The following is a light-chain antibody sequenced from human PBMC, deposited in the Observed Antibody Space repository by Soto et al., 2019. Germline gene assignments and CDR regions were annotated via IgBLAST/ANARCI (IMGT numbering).Light chain of an antibody. CDR3: CSYAGSYTFEWV. CDR1: SSDVGSYNR. CDR2: EVN. Sequence: QSALTQPPSVSGSPGQSVTISCTGTSSDVGSYNRLSWYQQPPGTAPKLIMYEVNTRPSGVPDRFSGSKSGSTASLTISGLQAEDEADYYCCSYAGSYTFEWVFGGGTKLTVL. V-gene: IGLV2-18*02. J-gene: IGLJ3*02.